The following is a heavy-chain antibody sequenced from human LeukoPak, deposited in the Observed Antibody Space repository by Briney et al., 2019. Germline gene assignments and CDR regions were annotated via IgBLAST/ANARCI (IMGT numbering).Heavy chain of an antibody. CDR3: ARIGGGAVDY. Sequence: GGSLSLSCAASGFTVSSNYMSWVRQAAGKGLEWVSVIYSGGSTYYADSVKGRFTISRDNSKNTLYLQMNSLRAEDTAVYYCARIGGGAVDYWGQGTLVTVSS. V-gene: IGHV3-53*01. J-gene: IGHJ4*02. CDR2: IYSGGST. D-gene: IGHD1-26*01. CDR1: GFTVSSNY.